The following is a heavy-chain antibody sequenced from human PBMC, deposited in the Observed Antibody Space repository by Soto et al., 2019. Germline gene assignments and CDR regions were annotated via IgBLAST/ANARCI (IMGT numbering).Heavy chain of an antibody. D-gene: IGHD3-10*02. CDR3: ASGPDARGVTLHMDV. Sequence: SETLSLTCTVSGGSISSYYWSWIRQPPGKGLEWIGYIYYSGSTNYNPSLKSRVTISVDTSKNQFSLKLSSVTAADTAVYYCASGPDARGVTLHMDVWGKGTTVTVSS. J-gene: IGHJ6*03. CDR2: IYYSGST. V-gene: IGHV4-59*01. CDR1: GGSISSYY.